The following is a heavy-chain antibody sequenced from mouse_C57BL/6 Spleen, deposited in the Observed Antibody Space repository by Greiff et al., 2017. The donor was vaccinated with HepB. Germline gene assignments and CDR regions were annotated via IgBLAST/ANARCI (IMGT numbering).Heavy chain of an antibody. CDR2: IWSGGST. CDR3: ASRGYGNYEAWFAY. CDR1: GFSLTSYG. D-gene: IGHD2-1*01. Sequence: VKLMESGPGLVQPSQRLSITCTVSGFSLTSYGVHWVRQSPGKGLEWLGVIWSGGSTDYNAAFISRLSISKDNSKSQVFFKMNSLQADDTAIYYCASRGYGNYEAWFAYWGQGTLVTVSA. J-gene: IGHJ3*01. V-gene: IGHV2-2*01.